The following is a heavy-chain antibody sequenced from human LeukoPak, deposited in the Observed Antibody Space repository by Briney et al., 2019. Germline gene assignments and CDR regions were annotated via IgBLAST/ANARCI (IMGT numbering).Heavy chain of an antibody. CDR1: GGSFSGYY. CDR2: INHSGST. D-gene: IGHD5-18*01. V-gene: IGHV4-34*01. Sequence: SETLSLTCAVYGGSFSGYYWSWIRQPPGKGLEWIGEINHSGSTNYNPSLKSRVTISVDTSKNQFSLKLSSVTAADTAVYYCARDSSYGYYYYGMGVWGKGTTVTVSS. J-gene: IGHJ6*04. CDR3: ARDSSYGYYYYGMGV.